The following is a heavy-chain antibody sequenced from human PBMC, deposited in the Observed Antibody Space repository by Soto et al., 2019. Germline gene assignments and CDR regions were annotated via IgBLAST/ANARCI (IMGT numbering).Heavy chain of an antibody. CDR3: ASLVNLANDAFEI. Sequence: ASVKVSCKASGYTFTSYDINWVRQATGQGLEWMGWMNPNSGNTGYAQKFQGRVTMTRNTSMSTAYMELSSLRSEDTAVYYCASLVNLANDAFEIWGQGTMLTVSS. CDR2: MNPNSGNT. V-gene: IGHV1-8*01. J-gene: IGHJ3*02. CDR1: GYTFTSYD. D-gene: IGHD5-12*01.